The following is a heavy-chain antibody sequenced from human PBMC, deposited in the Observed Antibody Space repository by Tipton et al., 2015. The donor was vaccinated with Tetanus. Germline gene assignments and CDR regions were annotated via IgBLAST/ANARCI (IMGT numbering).Heavy chain of an antibody. CDR1: GDSMTKYY. D-gene: IGHD4-11*01. V-gene: IGHV4-59*01. CDR2: IFHSGST. CDR3: ARDSNFYSYSYKGMDV. Sequence: TLSLTCTVSGDSMTKYYWSWIRQPPGKGLEWISYIFHSGSTNYNPSLKSRVTISMDTSKNQISLKLSSVTAADTAVYYCARDSNFYSYSYKGMDVWGQGTTVTVSS. J-gene: IGHJ6*02.